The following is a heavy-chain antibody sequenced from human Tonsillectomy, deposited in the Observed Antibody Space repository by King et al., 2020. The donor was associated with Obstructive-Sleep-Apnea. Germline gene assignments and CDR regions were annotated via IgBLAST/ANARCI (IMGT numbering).Heavy chain of an antibody. CDR2: IYHSGST. J-gene: IGHJ2*01. D-gene: IGHD6-13*01. V-gene: IGHV4-39*07. Sequence: QLQESGPGLVKPSETLSLTCTVSVGSISSSSYYWGWIRQPPGKGLEWIGSIYHSGSTYYNPSLKSRGTISVDTSKNQFSLKLNSVTAADTAVYYCARDEQLIPYWYFDLWGRGTLVTVSS. CDR1: VGSISSSSYY. CDR3: ARDEQLIPYWYFDL.